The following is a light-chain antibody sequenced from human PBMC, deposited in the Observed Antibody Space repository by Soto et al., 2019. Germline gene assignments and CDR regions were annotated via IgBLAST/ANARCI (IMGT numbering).Light chain of an antibody. CDR2: GAS. Sequence: EIVMTQSPATLSVSPGERATLSCRASQSVNSNLAWYHQKPGQAPRLLIYGASTRATGIPARFSGSGSGTDFTLTISILQSEDFAVYYCQQYNNWPRTFVQGTKVDIK. J-gene: IGKJ1*01. CDR3: QQYNNWPRT. CDR1: QSVNSN. V-gene: IGKV3-15*01.